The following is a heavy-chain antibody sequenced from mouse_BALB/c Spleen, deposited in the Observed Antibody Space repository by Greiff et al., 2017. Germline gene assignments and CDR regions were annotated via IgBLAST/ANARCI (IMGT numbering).Heavy chain of an antibody. D-gene: IGHD2-1*01. CDR1: GYSITSDYA. Sequence: EVMLVESGPGLVKPSQSLSLTCTVTGYSITSDYAWNWIRQFPGNKLEWMGYISYSGSTSYNPSLKSRISITRDTSKNQFFLQLNSVTTEDTATYYCARSLYGNYNYWYFDVWGAGTTVTVSS. J-gene: IGHJ1*01. CDR2: ISYSGST. CDR3: ARSLYGNYNYWYFDV. V-gene: IGHV3-2*02.